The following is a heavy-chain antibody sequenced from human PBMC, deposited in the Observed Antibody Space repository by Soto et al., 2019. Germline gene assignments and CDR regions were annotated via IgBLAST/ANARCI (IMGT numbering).Heavy chain of an antibody. CDR1: GGSFSGYY. J-gene: IGHJ6*02. V-gene: IGHV4-34*01. CDR2: INHSGST. Sequence: PSETLSLTCAVYGGSFSGYYWSWIRQPPGKGLEWIGEINHSGSTNYNPSLKSRVTISVDTSKNQFSLKLSSVTAADTAVYYCARAIPSFGGVIVIPLSSGYYYYGMDVWGQGTTVTVSS. CDR3: ARAIPSFGGVIVIPLSSGYYYYGMDV. D-gene: IGHD3-16*02.